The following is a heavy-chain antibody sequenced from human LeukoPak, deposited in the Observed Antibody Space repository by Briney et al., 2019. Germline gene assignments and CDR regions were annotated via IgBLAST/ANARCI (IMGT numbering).Heavy chain of an antibody. CDR3: ARGGDLDV. V-gene: IGHV3-7*03. CDR2: INHNGNVN. J-gene: IGHJ6*02. Sequence: GGSLRLSCAASGFTFSSYSMSWVRQTPGKGLEWVASINHNGNVNYYVDSVKGRFTISRDNAKNSLYLQMSNLRAEDTAVYFCARGGDLDVWGQGATVTVSS. D-gene: IGHD2-21*01. CDR1: GFTFSSYS.